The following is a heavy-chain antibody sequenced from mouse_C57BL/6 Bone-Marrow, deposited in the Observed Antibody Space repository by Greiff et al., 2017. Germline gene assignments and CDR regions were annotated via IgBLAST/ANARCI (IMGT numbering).Heavy chain of an antibody. CDR1: GYTFTSYD. Sequence: QVQLQQSGPELVKPGASVQLSCKASGYTFTSYDINWVKQRPGQGLEWLGWIYPRDGSTKYNEKFKGKATLTVHTSSSTAYMELHSLTSEDSAVYFCAREYYYGRAAGFAYWGQGTLVTVSA. CDR2: IYPRDGST. V-gene: IGHV1-85*01. J-gene: IGHJ3*01. CDR3: AREYYYGRAAGFAY. D-gene: IGHD1-1*01.